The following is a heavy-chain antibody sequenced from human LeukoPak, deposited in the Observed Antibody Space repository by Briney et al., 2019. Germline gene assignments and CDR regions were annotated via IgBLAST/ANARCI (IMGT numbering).Heavy chain of an antibody. CDR1: GGSISSGGYY. CDR3: ARVQAGRERRRYFDY. CDR2: IYYSGST. J-gene: IGHJ4*02. D-gene: IGHD1-1*01. Sequence: PSETLSLTCTVSGGSISSGGYYWSWIRQHPGKGLEWIGYIYYSGSTYYNPSLKSRVTISVDTSKNQFSLKLSSVTAADTAVYYRARVQAGRERRRYFDYWGQGTLVTVSS. V-gene: IGHV4-31*03.